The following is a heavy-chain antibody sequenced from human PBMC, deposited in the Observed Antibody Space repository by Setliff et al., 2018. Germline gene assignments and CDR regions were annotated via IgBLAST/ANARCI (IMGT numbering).Heavy chain of an antibody. CDR2: INYSGKT. J-gene: IGHJ3*01. V-gene: IGHV4-39*01. CDR3: ARQVGGGLWTFDV. Sequence: PSETLSLTCTVSGGSISSSNYYWGWIRRPPGKGLEWIGSINYSGKTYYNPSLKSRATMSVDASKNQFSLKLNSVTAADAAIYYCARQVGGGLWTFDVWGQGTMVTVSS. CDR1: GGSISSSNYY. D-gene: IGHD3-16*01.